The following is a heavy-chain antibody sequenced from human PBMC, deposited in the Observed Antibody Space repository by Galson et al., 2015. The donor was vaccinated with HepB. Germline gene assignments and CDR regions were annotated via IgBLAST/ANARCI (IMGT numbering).Heavy chain of an antibody. J-gene: IGHJ4*02. V-gene: IGHV3-7*01. D-gene: IGHD3-3*01. Sequence: SCKASGYTFTSYAMHWVRQAPGKGLEWVANIKQDGSEKYYVDSVKGRFTISRDNAKNSLYLQMNSLRAEDTAVYYCARVRRFLEWFDYWGQGTLVTVSS. CDR2: IKQDGSEK. CDR1: GYTFTSYA. CDR3: ARVRRFLEWFDY.